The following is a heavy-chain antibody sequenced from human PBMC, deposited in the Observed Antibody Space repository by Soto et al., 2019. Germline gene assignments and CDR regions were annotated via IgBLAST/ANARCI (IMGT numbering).Heavy chain of an antibody. CDR1: GFPFSSYC. D-gene: IGHD2-21*01. CDR3: AREKVAYCCGECYYDAFDI. J-gene: IGHJ3*02. Sequence: PGGSLRLSCAASGFPFSSYCMHWFRHAPGKGLEWVAVIWYDGSNKYYADSVKARFTISRDNSKNTLYLQMNSLRAEDTAVYYCAREKVAYCCGECYYDAFDIGGQGTMVTGSS. CDR2: IWYDGSNK. V-gene: IGHV3-33*01.